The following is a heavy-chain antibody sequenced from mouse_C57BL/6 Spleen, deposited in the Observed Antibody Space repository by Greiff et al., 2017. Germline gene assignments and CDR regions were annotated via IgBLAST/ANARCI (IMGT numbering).Heavy chain of an antibody. CDR1: GYTFTSYW. J-gene: IGHJ2*01. V-gene: IGHV1-64*01. CDR3: ARGGVVPYYFDY. D-gene: IGHD1-1*01. CDR2: IHPNSGST. Sequence: QVQLQQPGAELVKPGASVKLSCKASGYTFTSYWMHWVKQRPGQGLEWIGMIHPNSGSTNYNEKFKSKATLTVDKSSSTAYMQLSSLTSEDSAVYYCARGGVVPYYFDYWGQGTPLTVSS.